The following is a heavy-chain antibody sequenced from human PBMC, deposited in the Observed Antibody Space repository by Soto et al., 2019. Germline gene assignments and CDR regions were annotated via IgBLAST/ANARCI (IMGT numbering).Heavy chain of an antibody. Sequence: QVQLVESGGGVVQPGRSLRLSCAASGFTFSSYGMHWVRQAPGKGLEWVAVIWYDGSNKYYADSVKGRFTISRDNSKNTMQLQMNSMRAEDTAVYYCGRGDLWSGGSCGMDVWGQGTTVTVSS. D-gene: IGHD3-3*01. J-gene: IGHJ6*02. CDR1: GFTFSSYG. CDR2: IWYDGSNK. V-gene: IGHV3-33*01. CDR3: GRGDLWSGGSCGMDV.